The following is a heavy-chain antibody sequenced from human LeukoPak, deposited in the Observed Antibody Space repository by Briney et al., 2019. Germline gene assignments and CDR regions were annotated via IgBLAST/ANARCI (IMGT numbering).Heavy chain of an antibody. V-gene: IGHV1-69*13. Sequence: GASVKVSCKASGGTFSSYAISWVRQAPGQGLEWMGGIIPIFGTANYAQKFQGRVTITADESTSTAYMELSSLRSEDTAVYYCARDVRLSTAMVIWFDPWGQGTLVTVSS. CDR3: ARDVRLSTAMVIWFDP. J-gene: IGHJ5*02. CDR1: GGTFSSYA. D-gene: IGHD5-18*01. CDR2: IIPIFGTA.